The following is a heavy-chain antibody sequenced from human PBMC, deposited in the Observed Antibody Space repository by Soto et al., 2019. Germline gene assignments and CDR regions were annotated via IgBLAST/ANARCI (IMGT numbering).Heavy chain of an antibody. D-gene: IGHD2-21*02. CDR1: EFTFSTYA. CDR3: AIDAYPAGVVTAMGDY. Sequence: QVQLVESGGGVVQPGRSLRLSCEASEFTFSTYAMHWVRQAPGKGLEWVAVISYDGSNKYYADSVKGRFTISRDNSKNTLYRQVNSLRTEDAGVYDCAIDAYPAGVVTAMGDYWGQGTLVTVSA. V-gene: IGHV3-30-3*01. CDR2: ISYDGSNK. J-gene: IGHJ4*02.